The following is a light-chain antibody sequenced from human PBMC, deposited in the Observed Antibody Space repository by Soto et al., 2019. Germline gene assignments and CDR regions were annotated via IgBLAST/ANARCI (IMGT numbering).Light chain of an antibody. Sequence: QSVLTQPPSASGSPGQSVTISCTGTSSDVGGYNYVSWYQQHPGKAPKLMIYEVSKRPSVVPDRFSGSKSVNTASLTVSGLQADDEADYYCISYAGSNNLVVGGGTKLTVL. CDR1: SSDVGGYNY. J-gene: IGLJ2*01. CDR3: ISYAGSNNLV. CDR2: EVS. V-gene: IGLV2-8*01.